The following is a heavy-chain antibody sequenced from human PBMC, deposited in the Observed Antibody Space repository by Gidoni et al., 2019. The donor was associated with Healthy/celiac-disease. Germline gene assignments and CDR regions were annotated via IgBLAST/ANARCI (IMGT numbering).Heavy chain of an antibody. V-gene: IGHV3-73*01. J-gene: IGHJ6*02. D-gene: IGHD3-22*01. Sequence: AYAASVKGRFTISRDDSKNTAYLQMNSLKTEDTAVYYCTRHRGGYDSSGYWYPGASYYYYYGMDVWGQGTTVTVSS. CDR3: TRHRGGYDSSGYWYPGASYYYYYGMDV.